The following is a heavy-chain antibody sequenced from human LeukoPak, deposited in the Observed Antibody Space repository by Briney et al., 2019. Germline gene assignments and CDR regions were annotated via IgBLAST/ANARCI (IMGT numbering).Heavy chain of an antibody. CDR3: VTRHYGSGSYYFDY. V-gene: IGHV5-51*01. Sequence: GESLKISCKGSGYRFPDYWIGWVRQPPGKGLEWMGTIYPGDSDTRYSPSFQGQVSISADKSISTAYLQWSSLKASDTAMYYCVTRHYGSGSYYFDYWGQGTLVTVSS. CDR2: IYPGDSDT. J-gene: IGHJ4*02. CDR1: GYRFPDYW. D-gene: IGHD3-10*01.